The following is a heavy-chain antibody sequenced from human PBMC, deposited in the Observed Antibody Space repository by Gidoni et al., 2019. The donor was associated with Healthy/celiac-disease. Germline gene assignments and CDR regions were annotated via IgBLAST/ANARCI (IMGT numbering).Heavy chain of an antibody. Sequence: QVQLQESGPGLVKPSETLSLTCTVSGGSISSYYWSWIRQPPGKGLEWIGYIYYSGSTNYNPSLKSRVTISVDTSKNQFSLKLSSVTAADTAVYYCARDRGSPPSYCSGGSCYNWFDPWGQGTLVTVSS. CDR2: IYYSGST. V-gene: IGHV4-59*01. D-gene: IGHD2-15*01. CDR3: ARDRGSPPSYCSGGSCYNWFDP. J-gene: IGHJ5*02. CDR1: GGSISSYY.